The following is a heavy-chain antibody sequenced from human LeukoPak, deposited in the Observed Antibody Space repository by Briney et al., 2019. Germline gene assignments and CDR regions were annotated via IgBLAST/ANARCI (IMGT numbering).Heavy chain of an antibody. CDR3: VRDKYDSNRSPSDI. V-gene: IGHV3-23*01. D-gene: IGHD3-22*01. Sequence: GGSLRLSCEVSGFNFISYGMSWVRQAPGKGLEWVSLISGSGTRTNYAGSVKGRFTISRDNSKNTVYLQMDTLGAEDTAVYYCVRDKYDSNRSPSDIWGQGTKVTVSS. CDR2: ISGSGTRT. CDR1: GFNFISYG. J-gene: IGHJ3*02.